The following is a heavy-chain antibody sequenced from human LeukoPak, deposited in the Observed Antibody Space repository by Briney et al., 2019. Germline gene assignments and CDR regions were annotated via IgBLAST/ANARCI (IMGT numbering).Heavy chain of an antibody. D-gene: IGHD3-16*01. Sequence: GGSLRLSCAASGFTFSDYYMTWIRQAPGKGLVWVSRVNTDGSTPTYADSVKGRFTISRDNAKNTLYLQMNSLRAEDTAVYYCARDRGSYSDYWGQGTLVTVSS. V-gene: IGHV3-74*01. CDR3: ARDRGSYSDY. J-gene: IGHJ4*02. CDR2: VNTDGSTP. CDR1: GFTFSDYY.